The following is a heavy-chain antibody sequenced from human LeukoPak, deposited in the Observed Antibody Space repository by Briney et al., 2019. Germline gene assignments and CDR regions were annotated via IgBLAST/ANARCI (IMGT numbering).Heavy chain of an antibody. J-gene: IGHJ3*02. CDR2: ISGSGGST. CDR3: ASVTARWTDAFDI. V-gene: IGHV3-23*01. D-gene: IGHD3/OR15-3a*01. Sequence: GGSLRLSCAASGFTFSSYAMSWVRQAPGKGLEWVSAISGSGGSTYYADSVKGRFTISRDNSKNTLYLQMNSLRAEDTAVYYCASVTARWTDAFDIWGQGTMVTVSS. CDR1: GFTFSSYA.